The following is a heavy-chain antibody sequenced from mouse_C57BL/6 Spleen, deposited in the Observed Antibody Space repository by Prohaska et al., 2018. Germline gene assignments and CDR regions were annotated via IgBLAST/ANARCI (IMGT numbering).Heavy chain of an antibody. CDR1: GFTFSDYY. CDR2: INYDGSST. J-gene: IGHJ4*01. CDR3: AAGSSPYYYAMDY. D-gene: IGHD1-1*01. V-gene: IGHV5-16*01. Sequence: EVKLVESEGGLVQPGSSMKLSCTASGFTFSDYYMAWVRQVPEKGLEWVANINYDGSSTYYLDSLKSRFIISRDNAKNILYLQMSSLKSEDTATYYCAAGSSPYYYAMDYWGQGTSVTVSS.